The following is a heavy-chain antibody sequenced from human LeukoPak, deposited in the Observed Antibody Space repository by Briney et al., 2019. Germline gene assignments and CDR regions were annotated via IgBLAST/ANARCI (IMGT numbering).Heavy chain of an antibody. Sequence: GGSLRLSCAASGFTFSRYAMHWVRQAPGKGLEWVAVISYDGSNKYYADSVKGRFTISRDNSKNTLSLQMNSLRAEDTAVYYCARDDFWSGYGYWGQGTLVTVSS. CDR3: ARDDFWSGYGY. D-gene: IGHD3-3*01. V-gene: IGHV3-30*04. CDR1: GFTFSRYA. CDR2: ISYDGSNK. J-gene: IGHJ4*02.